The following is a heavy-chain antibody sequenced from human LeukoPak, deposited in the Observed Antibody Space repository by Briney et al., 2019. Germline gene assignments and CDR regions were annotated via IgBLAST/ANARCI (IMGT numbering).Heavy chain of an antibody. V-gene: IGHV3-23*01. D-gene: IGHD4-17*01. CDR1: GFALSSYE. CDR2: IGASGSST. Sequence: GGSLRLSCAASGFALSSYEMNWVRQAPGKGLEWVSGIGASGSSTYYGDPVKGRFTISRDNSKTTLFLQMNSLRAEDTAVYYCARGLGTVNDAFDIWGQGTMVTVSS. CDR3: ARGLGTVNDAFDI. J-gene: IGHJ3*02.